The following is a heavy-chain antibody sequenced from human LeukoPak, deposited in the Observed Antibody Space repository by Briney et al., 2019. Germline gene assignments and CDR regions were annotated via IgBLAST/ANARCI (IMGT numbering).Heavy chain of an antibody. D-gene: IGHD3-10*01. CDR3: ARLLNDWYGDDY. V-gene: IGHV4-39*01. J-gene: IGHJ4*02. Sequence: SETLPLTCTVSGGSISSSSYYWGWIRQPPGKGLEWIGTISYRGSTSYSPSLKSRLTISIDTSKNQFSLNLSSVTAADTAVYYCARLLNDWYGDDYWGQGTLVTVSS. CDR1: GGSISSSSYY. CDR2: ISYRGST.